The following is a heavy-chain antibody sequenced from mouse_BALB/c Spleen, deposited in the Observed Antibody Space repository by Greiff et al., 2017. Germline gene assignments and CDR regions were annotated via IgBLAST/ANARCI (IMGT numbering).Heavy chain of an antibody. CDR3: ASFLVGRTDYWYFDV. CDR2: ISYSGST. D-gene: IGHD2-2*01. Sequence: EVKLQESGPGLVKPSQSLSLTCTVTGYSITSDYAWNWIRQFPGNKLEWMGYISYSGSTSYNPSLKSRISITRDTSKNQFFLQLNSVTTEDTATYYCASFLVGRTDYWYFDVWGAGTTVTVSS. V-gene: IGHV3-2*02. J-gene: IGHJ1*01. CDR1: GYSITSDYA.